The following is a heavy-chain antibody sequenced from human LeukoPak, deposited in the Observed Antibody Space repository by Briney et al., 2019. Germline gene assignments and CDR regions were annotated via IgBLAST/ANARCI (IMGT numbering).Heavy chain of an antibody. V-gene: IGHV3-7*01. CDR3: ARDSKVEGRAFDI. D-gene: IGHD1-1*01. J-gene: IGHJ3*02. Sequence: GGSLRLSCAASEFTFSSYWMSWVRQAPGKGLEWVANIKQDGSEKYYVDSVKGRFTISRDNAKNSLYLQMNSLRAEDTAVYYCARDSKVEGRAFDIWGQGTMVTVSS. CDR1: EFTFSSYW. CDR2: IKQDGSEK.